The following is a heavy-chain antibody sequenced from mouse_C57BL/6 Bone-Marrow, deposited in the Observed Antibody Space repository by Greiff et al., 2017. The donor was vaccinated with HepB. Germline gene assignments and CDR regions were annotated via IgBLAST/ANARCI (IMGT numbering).Heavy chain of an antibody. J-gene: IGHJ2*01. Sequence: VQLQQSGPELVKPGASVKMSCKASGYTFTDYNMHWVKQSHGKSLEWIGYINPNNGGTSYNQKFKGKATLTVNKSSSTAYMQLRSLTSEDSAVYYCARWGSGYLNFDYWGQGTTLTVSS. CDR2: INPNNGGT. D-gene: IGHD3-2*02. CDR3: ARWGSGYLNFDY. CDR1: GYTFTDYN. V-gene: IGHV1-22*01.